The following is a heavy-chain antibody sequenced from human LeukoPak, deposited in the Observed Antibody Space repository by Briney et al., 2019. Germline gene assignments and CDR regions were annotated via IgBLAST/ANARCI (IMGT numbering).Heavy chain of an antibody. D-gene: IGHD3-22*01. J-gene: IGHJ4*02. CDR1: GYTFTGYY. Sequence: ASVKVSCKASGYTFTGYYMHWVRQAPGQGLEWMGWINPNSGGTNYAQKFQGRVTMTRDTSISTAYMELSRLRSDDTAVYYCARENDRSGYSTNYFDYWGQGTLVTVSS. V-gene: IGHV1-2*02. CDR3: ARENDRSGYSTNYFDY. CDR2: INPNSGGT.